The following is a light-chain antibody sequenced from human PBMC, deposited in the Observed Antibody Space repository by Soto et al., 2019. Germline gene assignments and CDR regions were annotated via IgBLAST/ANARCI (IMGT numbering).Light chain of an antibody. Sequence: QSVLTQPPSASGSPGQSVAISCTGTSSDVGGYNYVSRYQQHPGKAPKLMIYDVSKRPSGVPDRFSGSKSGNTASLTVSGLQAEDEAEYYCSSYAGTHIVFGTGTKVTVL. CDR1: SSDVGGYNY. V-gene: IGLV2-8*01. CDR2: DVS. J-gene: IGLJ1*01. CDR3: SSYAGTHIV.